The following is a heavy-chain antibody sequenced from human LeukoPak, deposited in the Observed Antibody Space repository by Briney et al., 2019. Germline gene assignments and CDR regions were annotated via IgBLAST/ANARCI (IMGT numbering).Heavy chain of an antibody. Sequence: ASVKVSCKASGGTFSSYAISWVRQAPGQGLEWMGGIIPIFGTANHAQKFQGRVTITADESTSTAYMELSSLRSEDTAVYYCARDRPAVAGLNYWGQGTLVTVSS. CDR3: ARDRPAVAGLNY. CDR2: IIPIFGTA. CDR1: GGTFSSYA. V-gene: IGHV1-69*13. J-gene: IGHJ4*02. D-gene: IGHD6-19*01.